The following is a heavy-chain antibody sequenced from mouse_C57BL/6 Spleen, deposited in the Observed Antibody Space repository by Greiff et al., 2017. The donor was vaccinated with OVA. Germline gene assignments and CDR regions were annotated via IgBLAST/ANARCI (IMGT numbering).Heavy chain of an antibody. CDR1: GYSITSGYY. V-gene: IGHV3-6*01. J-gene: IGHJ4*01. D-gene: IGHD1-1*01. Sequence: EVQLQQSGPGLVKPSQSLSLTCSVTGYSITSGYYWNWIRQFPGNKLEWMGYISYDGSNNYNPSLKNRISITRDTSKNQFFLKLNSVTTEDTATYYCARDYYGSSSAMDYWGQGTSVTVSS. CDR2: ISYDGSN. CDR3: ARDYYGSSSAMDY.